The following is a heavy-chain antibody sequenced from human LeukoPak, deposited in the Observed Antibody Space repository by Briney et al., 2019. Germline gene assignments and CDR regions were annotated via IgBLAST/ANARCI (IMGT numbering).Heavy chain of an antibody. D-gene: IGHD3-10*01. J-gene: IGHJ4*02. CDR1: GGSFSGYY. CDR3: AGSWPDYYGSGSYCESVARTGTPFDY. V-gene: IGHV4-34*01. CDR2: INHSGST. Sequence: PSETLSLTCAVYGGSFSGYYWSWIRQPPGKGLEWIGEINHSGSTNYNPSLKSRVTISVDTSKNQFSLKLSSVTAADTAVYYCAGSWPDYYGSGSYCESVARTGTPFDYWGQGTLVTVSS.